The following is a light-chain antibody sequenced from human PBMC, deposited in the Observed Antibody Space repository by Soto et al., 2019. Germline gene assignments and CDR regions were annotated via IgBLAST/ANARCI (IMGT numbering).Light chain of an antibody. CDR1: SSDVGYYDY. Sequence: QSALTQPPSASGFPGQSVTISCTGTSSDVGYYDYVSWYQQHPGKAPKLVIYEVTKRPSGVPDRVSASKSGNTASLTVSGLRAEDEADYYCQSYDNSLSGPVVFGGGTKVTVL. J-gene: IGLJ3*02. CDR2: EVT. CDR3: QSYDNSLSGPVV. V-gene: IGLV2-8*01.